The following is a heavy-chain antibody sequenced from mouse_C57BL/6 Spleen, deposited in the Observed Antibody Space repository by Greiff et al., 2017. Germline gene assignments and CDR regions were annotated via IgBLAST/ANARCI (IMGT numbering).Heavy chain of an antibody. CDR3: AKYYGSSFDV. CDR2: IYPRSGNT. V-gene: IGHV1-81*01. D-gene: IGHD1-1*01. J-gene: IGHJ1*03. Sequence: QVHVKQSGAELARPGASVKLSCKASGYTFPSYGISWVKQRTGQGLEWIGEIYPRSGNTYYNEKFKGKATLTADKSSSTAYMELRSLTSEDSAVYFCAKYYGSSFDVWGTGTTVTVSS. CDR1: GYTFPSYG.